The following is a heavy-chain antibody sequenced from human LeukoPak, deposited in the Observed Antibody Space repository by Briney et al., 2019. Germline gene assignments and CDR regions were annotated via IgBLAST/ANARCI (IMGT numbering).Heavy chain of an antibody. J-gene: IGHJ4*02. CDR1: GFTFSSYS. Sequence: PGGSLRLSCAASGFTFSSYSMNWVRQAPGKGLECVSSISSSSSYIYYADSVKGRFTISRDNAKNSLYLQMNSLRAEDTAVYYCARVIPTGYYFDYWGQGTLVTVSS. D-gene: IGHD1-14*01. CDR3: ARVIPTGYYFDY. V-gene: IGHV3-21*01. CDR2: ISSSSSYI.